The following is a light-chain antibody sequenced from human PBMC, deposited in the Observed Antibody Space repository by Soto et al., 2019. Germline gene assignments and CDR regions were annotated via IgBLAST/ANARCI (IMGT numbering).Light chain of an antibody. CDR2: GAS. J-gene: IGKJ4*01. V-gene: IGKV3D-15*01. Sequence: IVIAQAPATPFDSPGGSATPSCRASQSVSINLAWYQQKPGQAPRLLIYGASNRATGIPERFSGSGSGTDFTLTITRLEPEDFAVYYCQQYDNSFSFGGGTKVDIK. CDR3: QQYDNSFS. CDR1: QSVSIN.